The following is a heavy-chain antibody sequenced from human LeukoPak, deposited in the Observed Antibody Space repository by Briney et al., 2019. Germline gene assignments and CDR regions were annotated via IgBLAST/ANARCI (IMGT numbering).Heavy chain of an antibody. CDR1: GGSISSSTYY. CDR2: IYYSGRT. CDR3: ARHRGCSGGSCYPNWFDP. Sequence: SETLSLTCTVSGGSISSSTYYWGWIRQPPGKGLEWLGNIYYSGRTYYNPSLKNRLTISVDTSRNQFSLNLRSVTAADTAVYYCARHRGCSGGSCYPNWFDPWGQGTLVTVSS. V-gene: IGHV4-39*01. D-gene: IGHD2-15*01. J-gene: IGHJ5*02.